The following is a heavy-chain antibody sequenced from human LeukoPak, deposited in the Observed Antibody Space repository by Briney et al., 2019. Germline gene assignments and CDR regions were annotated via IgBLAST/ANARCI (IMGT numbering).Heavy chain of an antibody. CDR3: ARDHYYDSSGYYGY. CDR2: ISSSSSYI. V-gene: IGHV3-21*01. Sequence: PGGSLRLSCAASGFTFSSYAMNWVRQAPGKGLEWVSSISSSSSYIYYADSVKGRSTISRDNAKNSLYLQMNSLRAEDTAVYYCARDHYYDSSGYYGYWGQGTLVTVSS. D-gene: IGHD3-22*01. CDR1: GFTFSSYA. J-gene: IGHJ4*02.